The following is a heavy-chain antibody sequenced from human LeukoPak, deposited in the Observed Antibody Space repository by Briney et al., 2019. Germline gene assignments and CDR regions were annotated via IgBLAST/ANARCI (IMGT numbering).Heavy chain of an antibody. CDR2: ISSSSSYI. Sequence: GGSLRLSCAASGFTFSSYSMNWVRQAPGKGLEWVSSISSSSSYIYYADSVKGRFTISRGNAKNSLYLQMNSLRAEDTAVYYCARLPTLYYDILTGYHDYWGRGTLVTVSS. J-gene: IGHJ4*02. V-gene: IGHV3-21*01. CDR1: GFTFSSYS. CDR3: ARLPTLYYDILTGYHDY. D-gene: IGHD3-9*01.